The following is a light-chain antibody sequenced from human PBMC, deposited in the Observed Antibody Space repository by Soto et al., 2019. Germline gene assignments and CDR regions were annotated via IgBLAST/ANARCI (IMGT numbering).Light chain of an antibody. V-gene: IGKV3-11*01. J-gene: IGKJ5*01. CDR1: QSVSSY. CDR3: QQRSNWPT. Sequence: EIVLTQSPATLSLSPGERATLSCRASQSVSSYLAWYQQKPGQAPRLLIYDASNRATGIPARFSGSGSGTDFTLTINNLEPEDFAVYYCQQRSNWPTFGQGTRLEIK. CDR2: DAS.